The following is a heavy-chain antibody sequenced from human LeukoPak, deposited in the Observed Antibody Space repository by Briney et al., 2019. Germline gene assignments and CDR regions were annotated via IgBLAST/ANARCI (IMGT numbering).Heavy chain of an antibody. CDR1: GFTFSDAR. Sequence: GGSLRLSCAASGFTFSDARMSWVRQAPGKGLEWVGRIKIKSDGGTTDYAAPVKGRFTISRDDSKNMLYLQMNSLTTEDTAVYYCVTDKVESIRSHSFDPWGQGTLVTVSS. CDR2: IKIKSDGGTT. CDR3: VTDKVESIRSHSFDP. J-gene: IGHJ5*02. V-gene: IGHV3-15*01. D-gene: IGHD3-3*01.